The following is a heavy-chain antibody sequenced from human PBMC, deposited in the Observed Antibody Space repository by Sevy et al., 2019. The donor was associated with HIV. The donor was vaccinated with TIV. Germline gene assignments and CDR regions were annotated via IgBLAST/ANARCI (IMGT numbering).Heavy chain of an antibody. D-gene: IGHD6-6*01. V-gene: IGHV3-30*04. CDR2: ISYHGRNQ. Sequence: GGSLRLSCAATGFTFSDYAIHWVRQAPGKGLEWLAVISYHGRNQFYADSVRGRFTISRDDSKNTVYLQMNSLRPDDTAVYYCARKQFVLPFDYWGQGTLVTVSS. J-gene: IGHJ4*02. CDR1: GFTFSDYA. CDR3: ARKQFVLPFDY.